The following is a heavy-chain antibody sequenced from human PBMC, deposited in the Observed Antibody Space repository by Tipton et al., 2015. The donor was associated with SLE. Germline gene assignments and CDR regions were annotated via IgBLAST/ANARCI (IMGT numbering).Heavy chain of an antibody. CDR1: GFTFSSYG. J-gene: IGHJ4*02. CDR2: ISPGGSTT. CDR3: AKDMGPSGHDY. V-gene: IGHV3-23*01. Sequence: SLRLSCAASGFTFSSYGMHWVRQAPGKGLEWVSVISPGGSTTYYADSVKGRFTVSRDNSKNTLYLQMSNLRADDTALYYCAKDMGPSGHDYWSQRTLVTISS. D-gene: IGHD3-3*01.